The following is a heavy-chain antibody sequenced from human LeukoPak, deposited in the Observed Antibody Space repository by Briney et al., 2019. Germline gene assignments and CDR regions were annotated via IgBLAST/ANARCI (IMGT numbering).Heavy chain of an antibody. CDR3: ARVIYSYGHPRREEDGWFDP. J-gene: IGHJ5*02. D-gene: IGHD5-18*01. V-gene: IGHV1-8*01. CDR2: MNPNSGNT. Sequence: GASVKVSCKASGYTFTSYDINWVRQATGQGLEWMRWMNPNSGNTGYAQKFQGRVTMTRNTSISTAYMELSSLRSEDTAVYYCARVIYSYGHPRREEDGWFDPWGQGTLVTVSS. CDR1: GYTFTSYD.